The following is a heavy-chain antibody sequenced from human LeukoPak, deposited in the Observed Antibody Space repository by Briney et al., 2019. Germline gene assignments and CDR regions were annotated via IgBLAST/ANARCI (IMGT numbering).Heavy chain of an antibody. CDR2: IYYSEST. Sequence: SETLSLTCTVSGGSISSYYWSWIRQPPGKGLEWIGYIYYSESTNYNPSLKSRVTISVDTSKNQFSLKLSSVTAADTAVYYCASYSSGYSYYFDYWGQGTLVTVSS. V-gene: IGHV4-59*01. D-gene: IGHD3-22*01. CDR3: ASYSSGYSYYFDY. CDR1: GGSISSYY. J-gene: IGHJ4*02.